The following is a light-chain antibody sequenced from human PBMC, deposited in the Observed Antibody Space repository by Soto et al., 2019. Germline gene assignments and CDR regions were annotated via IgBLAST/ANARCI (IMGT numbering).Light chain of an antibody. CDR1: QSVSTH. Sequence: EKVSTQSPATLSVSRGERVSLSCRASQSVSTHLAWYQQKPGQAPTLLIYGASTRATGIPARFSGSGSGTEFTLTISSLQSEDFAVYYCQQYDNWPPWTLGQGTKVDIK. CDR2: GAS. J-gene: IGKJ1*01. V-gene: IGKV3-15*01. CDR3: QQYDNWPPWT.